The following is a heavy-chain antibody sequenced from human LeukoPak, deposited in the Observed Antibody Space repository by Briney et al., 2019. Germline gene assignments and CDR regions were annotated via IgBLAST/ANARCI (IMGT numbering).Heavy chain of an antibody. Sequence: VQPGGSLRLSCSASGFTFSRYAMHWVRQAPGKGLEYVSGISSNGGSTYYADSVKGRFTISRDNSKNTLYLQMSSLRAEDTAVYYCVKSGSYYNEPYYFDYWGQGTLVTVFS. V-gene: IGHV3-64D*06. J-gene: IGHJ4*02. D-gene: IGHD3-10*01. CDR2: ISSNGGST. CDR3: VKSGSYYNEPYYFDY. CDR1: GFTFSRYA.